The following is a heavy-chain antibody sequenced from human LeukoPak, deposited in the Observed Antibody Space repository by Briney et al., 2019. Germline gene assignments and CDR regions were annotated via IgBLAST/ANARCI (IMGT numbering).Heavy chain of an antibody. V-gene: IGHV3-23*01. D-gene: IGHD3-3*01. CDR1: GFTFSYYG. J-gene: IGHJ4*02. CDR2: ISGSGGST. Sequence: GGSLRLSCAASGFTFSYYGIHWVRQAPGKGLEWVSAISGSGGSTYYADSVKGRFTISRDNSKNTLYLQMNSLRAEDTAVYYCAKEDDFWSGYYLFGYWGQGTLVTVSS. CDR3: AKEDDFWSGYYLFGY.